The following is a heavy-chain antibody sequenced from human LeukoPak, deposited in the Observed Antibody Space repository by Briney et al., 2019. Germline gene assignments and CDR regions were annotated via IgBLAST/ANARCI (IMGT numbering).Heavy chain of an antibody. CDR2: ISGSGGST. CDR3: AKVPSYDFWSGVPHLDY. D-gene: IGHD3-3*01. CDR1: GFTFSSYV. Sequence: GGSLRLSCAASGFTFSSYVMSWVREAPGKGLEWVSAISGSGGSTYYADSVKGRFTISRDNSKNTLYLQMNSLRAEDTAVYYCAKVPSYDFWSGVPHLDYWGQGTLVTVSS. J-gene: IGHJ4*02. V-gene: IGHV3-23*01.